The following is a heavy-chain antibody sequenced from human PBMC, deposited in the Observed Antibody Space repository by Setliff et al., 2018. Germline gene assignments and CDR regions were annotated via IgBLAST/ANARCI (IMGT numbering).Heavy chain of an antibody. CDR3: VRDGAGWYYYDSSGYYRYYFDY. Sequence: GGSLRLSCAASGFTFVNYWMHWVRQAPGKGLVWVSRVSSSGSTIYYADSVKGRFTISRDNAKNSLYLQMNSLRAEDTAVYYCVRDGAGWYYYDSSGYYRYYFDYWGQGTLVTVSS. CDR1: GFTFVNYW. V-gene: IGHV3-11*01. CDR2: VSSSGSTI. D-gene: IGHD3-22*01. J-gene: IGHJ4*02.